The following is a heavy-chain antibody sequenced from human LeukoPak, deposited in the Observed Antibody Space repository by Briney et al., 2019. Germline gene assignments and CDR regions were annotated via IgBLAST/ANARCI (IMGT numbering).Heavy chain of an antibody. CDR1: GFTFSSYW. J-gene: IGHJ4*02. Sequence: GGSLRLSCAASGFTFSSYWMHWVRQAPGKGLVWVSRINSDGSSTSYADSVKGRFTISRDNAKNSLYLQVNSLRAEDTAVYYCARWDSYYYGSGSYYNTLSDYWGQGTLVTVSS. D-gene: IGHD3-10*01. CDR2: INSDGSST. V-gene: IGHV3-74*01. CDR3: ARWDSYYYGSGSYYNTLSDY.